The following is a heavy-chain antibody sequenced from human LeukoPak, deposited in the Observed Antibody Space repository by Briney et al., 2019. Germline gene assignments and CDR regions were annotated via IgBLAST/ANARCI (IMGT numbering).Heavy chain of an antibody. CDR2: IYYSGRT. CDR1: DGSISTSSYY. J-gene: IGHJ4*02. CDR3: ARERIAAAGPKVHPDY. V-gene: IGHV4-39*02. D-gene: IGHD6-13*01. Sequence: SETLSLTCTVSDGSISTSSYYWGWIRQPPGKGLEWIGYIYYSGRTYYNPSLKSRVTISVDTSKNQFSLKLDSVTAADTAVYYCARERIAAAGPKVHPDYWGQGTLVTVSS.